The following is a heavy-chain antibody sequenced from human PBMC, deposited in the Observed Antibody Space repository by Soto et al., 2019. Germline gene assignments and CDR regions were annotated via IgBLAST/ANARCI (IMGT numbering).Heavy chain of an antibody. Sequence: QVQLQESGPGLVKPSETLSLTCTVSGGSISSYYRSWIRQPPGKGLEWIGYIYYSGSTNYNPSLKSRVTISVDTSKNQFSLKLSSVTAADTAVYYCARQQWLVLNAFDIWGQGTMVTVSS. J-gene: IGHJ3*02. CDR1: GGSISSYY. V-gene: IGHV4-59*01. CDR2: IYYSGST. CDR3: ARQQWLVLNAFDI. D-gene: IGHD6-19*01.